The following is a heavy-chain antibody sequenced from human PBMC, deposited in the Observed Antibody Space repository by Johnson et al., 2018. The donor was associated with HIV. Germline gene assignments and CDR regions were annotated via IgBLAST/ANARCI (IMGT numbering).Heavy chain of an antibody. CDR2: IRYDGSNK. CDR3: AKPRIQLWLGDAFDI. V-gene: IGHV3-30*02. J-gene: IGHJ3*02. Sequence: QVQLVESGGGVVRPGGSLRLSCAASGFTFDDYGMSWVRQAPGKGLEWVAFIRYDGSNKYYADSVKGRFTISRDNSKNTLYLQMNSLRTEDTAVYYCAKPRIQLWLGDAFDIWGQGTMVTVSS. CDR1: GFTFDDYG. D-gene: IGHD5-18*01.